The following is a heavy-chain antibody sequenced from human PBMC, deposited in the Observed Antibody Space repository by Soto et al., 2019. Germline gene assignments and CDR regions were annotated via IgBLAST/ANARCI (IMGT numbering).Heavy chain of an antibody. CDR3: ARDLGPRWLQSLHYYGMDV. D-gene: IGHD5-12*01. J-gene: IGHJ6*02. CDR1: GGSISSGDYY. V-gene: IGHV4-30-4*01. CDR2: IYYSGST. Sequence: SETLSLTCTVSGGSISSGDYYWSWIRQTPGKGLEWIGYIYYSGSTYYNPSLKSRVTISVDTSKNQFSLKLSSVTAADTAVYYCARDLGPRWLQSLHYYGMDVWAQGTTVTVSS.